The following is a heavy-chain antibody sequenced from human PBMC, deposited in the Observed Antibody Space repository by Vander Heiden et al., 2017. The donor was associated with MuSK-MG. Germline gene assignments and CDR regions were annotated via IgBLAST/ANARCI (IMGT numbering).Heavy chain of an antibody. CDR3: ARVGGGATRSAFDI. Sequence: EVQLVESGGGLVQPGGSLRLSCAASGFTLSSYSMNWGRQAPGKGLEWVSYISSSSSTIYYADSVKGRFTISRDNAKNSLYLQMNSLRAEDTAVYYCARVGGGATRSAFDIWGQGTMVTVSS. J-gene: IGHJ3*02. CDR1: GFTLSSYS. V-gene: IGHV3-48*01. D-gene: IGHD1-26*01. CDR2: ISSSSSTI.